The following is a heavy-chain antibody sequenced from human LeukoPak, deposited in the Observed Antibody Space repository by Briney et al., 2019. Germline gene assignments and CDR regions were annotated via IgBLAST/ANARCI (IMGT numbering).Heavy chain of an antibody. Sequence: ASVKISCKASGYTFSDYYIHWVQQAPGKGLEWMGRVDPEDGGTLYADKFQGRVTLTADTSTETAYMELSSLRSDDTAVYYCATDPGRLLGFCNYWGQGTLVTVSS. CDR2: VDPEDGGT. CDR1: GYTFSDYY. CDR3: ATDPGRLLGFCNY. J-gene: IGHJ4*02. V-gene: IGHV1-69-2*01. D-gene: IGHD2/OR15-2a*01.